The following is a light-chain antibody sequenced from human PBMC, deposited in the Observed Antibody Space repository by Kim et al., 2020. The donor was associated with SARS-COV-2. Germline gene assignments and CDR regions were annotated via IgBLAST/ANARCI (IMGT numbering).Light chain of an antibody. CDR2: KDS. Sequence: SYELTQPPSVSVSPGQTARITCSGDALPKQYAYWYQQKPGQAPVLVICKDSERPSGIPERFSGSSSGTTVTLTISGVQAEDEADYYCQSADSSGPNWVFGGGTQLTVL. V-gene: IGLV3-25*03. CDR1: ALPKQY. CDR3: QSADSSGPNWV. J-gene: IGLJ3*02.